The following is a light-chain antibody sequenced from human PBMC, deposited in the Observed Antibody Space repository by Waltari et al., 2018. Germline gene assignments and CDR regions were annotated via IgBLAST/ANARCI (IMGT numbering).Light chain of an antibody. V-gene: IGKV1-12*01. J-gene: IGKJ4*01. CDR2: DAS. CDR3: QQANTFPLT. Sequence: DIQMTQSPTSVSASVGDRVSITCRASQGISIWVAWYQQQPGKAPKFLIYDASTLQSGVPSRFSGRGSGTDFNLTISSPQPEDFATYYCQQANTFPLTFGGGTKVEMK. CDR1: QGISIW.